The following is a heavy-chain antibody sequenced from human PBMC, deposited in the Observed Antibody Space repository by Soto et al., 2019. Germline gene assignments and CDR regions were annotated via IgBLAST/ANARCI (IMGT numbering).Heavy chain of an antibody. CDR3: ARDRPGEGYSSQYYYYYYGMDV. CDR2: IWCDGSNK. Sequence: QVQLVESGGGVVQPGRSLRLSCAASGFTFSSYGMHWVRQAPGKGLEWVAVIWCDGSNKYYADSVKGRFTISRDNSKNTLYLQMNSLRAEDTAVYYCARDRPGEGYSSQYYYYYYGMDVWGQGTTVTVSS. D-gene: IGHD6-13*01. CDR1: GFTFSSYG. J-gene: IGHJ6*02. V-gene: IGHV3-33*01.